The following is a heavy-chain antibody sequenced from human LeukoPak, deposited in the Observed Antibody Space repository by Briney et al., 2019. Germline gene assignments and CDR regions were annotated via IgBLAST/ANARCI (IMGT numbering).Heavy chain of an antibody. CDR2: VSDSGGST. CDR1: GFTFSSNA. CDR3: ARDLSPVVRASPMGY. J-gene: IGHJ4*02. D-gene: IGHD3-10*01. V-gene: IGHV3-23*01. Sequence: GGSLRLSCAASGFTFSSNAISWVRQAPGKGLEWISAVSDSGGSTYYADSVKGRFTISSDTSKNTLYLQMNSLRAEDTAVYYCARDLSPVVRASPMGYWGQGTPVTVSS.